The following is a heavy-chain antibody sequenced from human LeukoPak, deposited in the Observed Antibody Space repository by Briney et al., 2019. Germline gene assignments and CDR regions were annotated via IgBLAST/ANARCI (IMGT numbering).Heavy chain of an antibody. CDR2: IRYDGSNK. CDR1: GFTFSSYG. CDR3: AKGTEYYYYDSSGYPEGGFDY. J-gene: IGHJ4*02. V-gene: IGHV3-30*02. Sequence: GGSLRLSCAASGFTFSSYGMHWVRQAPGKGLEWVAFIRYDGSNKYYADFVKGRFTISRDNSKNTLYLQMNSLRAEDTAVYYCAKGTEYYYYDSSGYPEGGFDYWGQGTLVTVSS. D-gene: IGHD3-22*01.